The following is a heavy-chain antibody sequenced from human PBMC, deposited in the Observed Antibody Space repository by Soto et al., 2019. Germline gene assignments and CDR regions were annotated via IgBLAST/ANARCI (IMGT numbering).Heavy chain of an antibody. V-gene: IGHV3-30*03. Sequence: QVQLVESGGGVVQPGRSLRLSCAASGFTFSSYVMHWVRQAPGKGLEWVAVISYDGSNKYYADSVKGRFTISRDNSKNTLYLQMNSLRAEDTAVYYCATSTGYTIGTPFDYWGQGTLVTVSS. J-gene: IGHJ4*02. CDR2: ISYDGSNK. CDR3: ATSTGYTIGTPFDY. CDR1: GFTFSSYV. D-gene: IGHD3-16*01.